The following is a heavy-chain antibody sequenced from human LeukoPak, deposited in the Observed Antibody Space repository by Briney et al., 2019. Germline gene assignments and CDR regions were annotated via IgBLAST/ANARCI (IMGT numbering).Heavy chain of an antibody. CDR3: AREVGNWYFDL. J-gene: IGHJ2*01. V-gene: IGHV3-21*01. Sequence: GGSLRLSCAASGFMFSDYWMAWVRQAPGKGLEWVSSISSSSSYIYYADSVKGRFTISRDNAKNSLYLQMNSLRAEDTAVYYCAREVGNWYFDLWGRGTLVTVSS. D-gene: IGHD3-10*01. CDR1: GFMFSDYW. CDR2: ISSSSSYI.